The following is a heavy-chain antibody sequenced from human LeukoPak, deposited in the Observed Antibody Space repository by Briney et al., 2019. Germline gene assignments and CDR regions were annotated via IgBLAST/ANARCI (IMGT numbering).Heavy chain of an antibody. Sequence: ASVKVSCKASGYTFTGYFMHWVRQAPGQGLEWMGWINPNSGGTNSAQNFQGRVTMTRDTAISTAYMELSGLRSDDTAVYYCAKPPSGGNPLDAFDIWGQGTMVTVSS. J-gene: IGHJ3*02. D-gene: IGHD4-23*01. V-gene: IGHV1-2*02. CDR3: AKPPSGGNPLDAFDI. CDR1: GYTFTGYF. CDR2: INPNSGGT.